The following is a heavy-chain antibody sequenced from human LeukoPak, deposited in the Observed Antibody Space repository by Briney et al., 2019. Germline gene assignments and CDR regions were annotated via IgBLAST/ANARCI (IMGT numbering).Heavy chain of an antibody. CDR1: GFTFSSYW. CDR3: ARDYYASSGYRYYFDY. V-gene: IGHV3-7*01. CDR2: IKQDGSGK. D-gene: IGHD3-22*01. Sequence: GGSLRLSCAASGFTFSSYWMSWVRQAPGKGLEWVANIKQDGSGKYYVDSVKGRFTISRDNAKNSLYLQMNSLRAEDTAVYYCARDYYASSGYRYYFDYWGQGTLVTVSS. J-gene: IGHJ4*02.